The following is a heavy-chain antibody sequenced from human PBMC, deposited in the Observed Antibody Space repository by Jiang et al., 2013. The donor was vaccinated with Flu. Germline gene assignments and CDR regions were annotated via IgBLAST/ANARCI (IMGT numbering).Heavy chain of an antibody. Sequence: PGLVKPSETLSLTCTVSGGSINKLLLELDPAAPRKGLEWIGYIYYNGVTNYDPSLKSRVTISLDRPKNQFSLRLTSVTAGDTAVYYCARGPDAFDFWGQGTMVSVSS. CDR2: IYYNGVT. CDR3: ARGPDAFDF. V-gene: IGHV4-59*01. J-gene: IGHJ3*01. CDR1: GGSINKLL.